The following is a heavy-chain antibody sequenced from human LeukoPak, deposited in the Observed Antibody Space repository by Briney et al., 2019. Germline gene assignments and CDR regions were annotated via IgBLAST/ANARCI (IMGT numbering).Heavy chain of an antibody. J-gene: IGHJ6*02. V-gene: IGHV4-31*03. D-gene: IGHD5-12*01. CDR3: ARDRGGSGYDLYYYYGMDV. Sequence: SDTLSLTCTVSGGSISSGGYYWSWIRQHPGKGLEWIGYIYYSGSTYYNPSLKSRVTISVDTSKNQFSLKLSSVTAADTAVYYCARDRGGSGYDLYYYYGMDVWGQGTTVTVSS. CDR2: IYYSGST. CDR1: GGSISSGGYY.